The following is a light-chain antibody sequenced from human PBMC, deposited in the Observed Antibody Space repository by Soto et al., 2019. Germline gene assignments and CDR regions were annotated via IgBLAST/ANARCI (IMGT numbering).Light chain of an antibody. CDR2: GAS. V-gene: IGKV3-20*01. CDR1: QSISSRY. J-gene: IGKJ3*01. CDR3: QQYGSSPPFT. Sequence: EIVLTQSPGTLSLSPGERATLSCRASQSISSRYLAWHQQKPGQAPRLLIYGASIRATGIPYRFSGTGSGKDFTLTISRLEPEDFAVYYCQQYGSSPPFTFGPGTKVDIK.